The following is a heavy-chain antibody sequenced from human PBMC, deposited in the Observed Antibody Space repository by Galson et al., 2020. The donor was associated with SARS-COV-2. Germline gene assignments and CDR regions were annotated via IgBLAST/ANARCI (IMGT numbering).Heavy chain of an antibody. V-gene: IGHV3-33*01. CDR2: IFYDGSDK. CDR3: ARDGQLSSGWAFDY. D-gene: IGHD6-19*01. CDR1: GFTFRSHA. J-gene: IGHJ4*02. Sequence: GGYLRLSCAASGFTFRSHAIHWARQAPGKGLEWVAQIFYDGSDKYYGDSVKGRFTISRDSSKNMVYLQMNNLKVDDTAVYYCARDGQLSSGWAFDYWGQGTLVTVSS.